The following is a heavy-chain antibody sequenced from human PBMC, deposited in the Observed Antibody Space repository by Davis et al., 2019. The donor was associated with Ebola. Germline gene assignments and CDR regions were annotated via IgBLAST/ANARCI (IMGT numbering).Heavy chain of an antibody. CDR2: ISYDGSNK. Sequence: GESLKISCAASGFTFSSYWMSWVRQAPGKGLEWVAVISYDGSNKYYADSVKGRFTISRDNSKNTLYLQMNSLRAEDTAVYYCARDVSTSSEYYFDYWGQGTLVTVSS. CDR3: ARDVSTSSEYYFDY. J-gene: IGHJ4*02. V-gene: IGHV3-30-3*01. CDR1: GFTFSSYW. D-gene: IGHD2-8*01.